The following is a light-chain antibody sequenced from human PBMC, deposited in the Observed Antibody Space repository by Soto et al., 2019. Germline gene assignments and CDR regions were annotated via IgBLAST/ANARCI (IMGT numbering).Light chain of an antibody. Sequence: EIVMTQSPLSLSVTPGEPASISCRASQSLLQTNGHNYLDWYLQKPGQSPQLLIYLGSSRASGVPDRFSGSGSGADCTLKSNRVEGEDVGVYYCMQALQSSPTLGQGTRVDVK. CDR1: QSLLQTNGHNY. CDR2: LGS. J-gene: IGKJ1*01. CDR3: MQALQSSPT. V-gene: IGKV2-28*01.